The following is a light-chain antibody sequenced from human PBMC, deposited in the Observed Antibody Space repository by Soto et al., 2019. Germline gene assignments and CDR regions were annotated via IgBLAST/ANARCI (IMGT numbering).Light chain of an antibody. V-gene: IGKV3-20*01. CDR1: QSVSSSY. J-gene: IGKJ1*01. CDR3: QQYGSSPRT. Sequence: EIVLTQSPGTLSLSPGERATLSCRASQSVSSSYLAWYQQKPGQAPRLLIYGASSRATGIPDRFSGSGSGTDFTLTISRLEPEDFAVYYCQQYGSSPRTFCQRTKVDI. CDR2: GAS.